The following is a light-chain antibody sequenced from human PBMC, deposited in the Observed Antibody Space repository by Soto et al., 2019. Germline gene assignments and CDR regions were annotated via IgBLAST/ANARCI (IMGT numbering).Light chain of an antibody. CDR1: QSISSF. CDR2: AAS. Sequence: DIQMTQSPSSISASVGDRVTITCRASQSISSFLNWYQQKPGNAPKYLIYAASMLRDGVPSRFSGRGSETHFTLTINSLQPEDFATYYCQQSYTMPYTFGQGTKLEIK. CDR3: QQSYTMPYT. J-gene: IGKJ2*01. V-gene: IGKV1-39*01.